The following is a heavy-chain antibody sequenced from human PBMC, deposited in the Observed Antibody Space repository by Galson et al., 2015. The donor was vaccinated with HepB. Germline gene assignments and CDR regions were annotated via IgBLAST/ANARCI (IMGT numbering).Heavy chain of an antibody. Sequence: SLRLSCAASGFTFSNYGMHWVRQAPGKGLEWLAVIWYDGRNKYYVDSLKGRLTISRDNSKSTLYLQVNSLRDEDTAVYYCARGYSSNWLSDDTFFDYWGQGTLVTVSS. D-gene: IGHD6-13*01. CDR2: IWYDGRNK. CDR1: GFTFSNYG. J-gene: IGHJ4*02. CDR3: ARGYSSNWLSDDTFFDY. V-gene: IGHV3-33*01.